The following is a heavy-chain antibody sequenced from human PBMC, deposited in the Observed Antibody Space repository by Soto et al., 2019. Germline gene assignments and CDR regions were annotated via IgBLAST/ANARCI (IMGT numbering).Heavy chain of an antibody. CDR3: ARDEVVTGRQGAFDI. CDR2: ISSSSSYI. Sequence: GGSLRLSCAASGFTFSSYSMNWVRQAPGKGLEWVSSISSSSSYIYYADLVKGRFTISRDNAKNSLYLQMNSLRAEDTAVYYCARDEVVTGRQGAFDIWGQGTMVTVSS. D-gene: IGHD1-20*01. V-gene: IGHV3-21*01. J-gene: IGHJ3*02. CDR1: GFTFSSYS.